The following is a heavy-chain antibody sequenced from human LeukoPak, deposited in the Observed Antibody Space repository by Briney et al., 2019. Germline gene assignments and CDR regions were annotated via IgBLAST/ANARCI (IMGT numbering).Heavy chain of an antibody. CDR2: VYQSGTT. CDR3: ARIFIRNGYSSYFDC. V-gene: IGHV4-38-2*02. D-gene: IGHD5-18*01. CDR1: GFSISSGHY. Sequence: SETLSLTCTVSGFSISSGHYWGWVRQPPGAGLEWIGSVYQSGTTYYNPSLKRRVTTSVGMSKNQFSLRLRPVTAADTAVYYCARIFIRNGYSSYFDCWGQGTLVTVSS. J-gene: IGHJ4*02.